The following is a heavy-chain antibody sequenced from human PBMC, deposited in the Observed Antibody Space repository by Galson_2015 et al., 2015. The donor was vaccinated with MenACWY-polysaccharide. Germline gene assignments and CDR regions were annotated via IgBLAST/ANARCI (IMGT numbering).Heavy chain of an antibody. J-gene: IGHJ5*02. CDR3: ARGSTRTHKT. D-gene: IGHD2-2*01. CDR1: DYSIRSGYF. Sequence: ETLSLTCAVSDYSIRSGYFWGWIRQPPGKGLEWIASIFHSGTTYYNPSLKSRATISVDTSKNQFSLKLSSVTAADTAVYYCARGSTRTHKTWGQGALVTVSS. CDR2: IFHSGTT. V-gene: IGHV4-38-2*01.